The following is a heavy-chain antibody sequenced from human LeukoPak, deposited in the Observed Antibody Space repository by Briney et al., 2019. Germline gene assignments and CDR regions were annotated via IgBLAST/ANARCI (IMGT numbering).Heavy chain of an antibody. D-gene: IGHD3-10*01. J-gene: IGHJ6*03. CDR3: ARSLRDYYYYYYMDV. Sequence: PSETLSLTCAVSGYSISSGYYWGWIRQPPGKGLEWIGSIYHSGSTYYNPYLKSRVTISVDTSKNQFSLKLSSVTAADTAAYYCARSLRDYYYYYYMDVWGKGTTVTVSS. CDR1: GYSISSGYY. CDR2: IYHSGST. V-gene: IGHV4-38-2*01.